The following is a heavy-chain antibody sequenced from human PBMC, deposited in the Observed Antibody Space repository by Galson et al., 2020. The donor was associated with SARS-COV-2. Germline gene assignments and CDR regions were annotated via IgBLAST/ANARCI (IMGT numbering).Heavy chain of an antibody. J-gene: IGHJ4*02. V-gene: IGHV4-30-4*01. CDR3: ARVRRYFDWSMDY. D-gene: IGHD3-9*01. CDR2: IFYIGNT. CDR1: GGSINSADYY. Sequence: SETLSLTCTVSGGSINSADYYWSWIRQSPGKGLEWIGYIFYIGNTYYNPSLNSRVTISIDTSKNQFSLSLSSVTAADTAVYFCARVRRYFDWSMDYWGQGTLVTVSS.